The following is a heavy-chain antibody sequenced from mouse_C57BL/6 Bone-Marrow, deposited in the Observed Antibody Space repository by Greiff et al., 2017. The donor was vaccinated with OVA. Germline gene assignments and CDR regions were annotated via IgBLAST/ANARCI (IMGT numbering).Heavy chain of an antibody. Sequence: QVQLKQSGAELVRPGASVTLSCKASGYTFTDYEMHWVKQTPVHGLEWIGAIDPETGGTAYNQKFKGKAILTADKSSSTAYMELRSLTSEDSAVYYCTRRYYGYDIWFAYWGQGTLVTVSA. CDR1: GYTFTDYE. CDR2: IDPETGGT. V-gene: IGHV1-15*01. CDR3: TRRYYGYDIWFAY. D-gene: IGHD2-2*01. J-gene: IGHJ3*01.